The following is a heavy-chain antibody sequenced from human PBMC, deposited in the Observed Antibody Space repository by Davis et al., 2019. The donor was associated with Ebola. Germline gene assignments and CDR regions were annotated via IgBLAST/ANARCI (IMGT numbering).Heavy chain of an antibody. Sequence: SETLSLTCAVSGGSFTDHYWTWIRQSPGKGLEWIGEVHQSRSSTYNPSLESRVSMSVDLSKRQFSLQMKSVTAADTAVYYCASHSSGYPVDYWGQGTLVTVSS. V-gene: IGHV4-34*01. CDR1: GGSFTDHY. CDR3: ASHSSGYPVDY. D-gene: IGHD3-22*01. J-gene: IGHJ4*02. CDR2: VHQSRSS.